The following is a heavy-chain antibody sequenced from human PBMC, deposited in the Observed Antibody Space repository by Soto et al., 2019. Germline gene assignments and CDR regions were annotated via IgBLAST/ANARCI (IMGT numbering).Heavy chain of an antibody. V-gene: IGHV3-30*03. CDR2: ISYDGSNK. CDR3: ARYDSSGYYWPYYYYGMDV. Sequence: SLRLSCAAYGFTFSNYGMHWVRQAPGKGLEWVAVISYDGSNKYYADSVKGRFTISRDNSKNTLYLQMNSLRAEDTAVYYCARYDSSGYYWPYYYYGMDVWGQGTTVTVSS. J-gene: IGHJ6*02. D-gene: IGHD3-22*01. CDR1: GFTFSNYG.